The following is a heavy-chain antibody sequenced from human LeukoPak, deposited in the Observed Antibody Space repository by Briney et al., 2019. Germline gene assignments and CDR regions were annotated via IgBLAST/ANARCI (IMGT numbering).Heavy chain of an antibody. Sequence: SETLSLACTVSGGSISSYYWSWIRQPPGKGLEWIGSIYPSGSSYDNPSLKSRVTISVDTSKNQFSLKLSSVTAADTAVYYCARRSVAGAVDYWGQGTLVTVSS. D-gene: IGHD6-19*01. CDR1: GGSISSYY. V-gene: IGHV4-59*05. CDR2: IYPSGSS. J-gene: IGHJ4*02. CDR3: ARRSVAGAVDY.